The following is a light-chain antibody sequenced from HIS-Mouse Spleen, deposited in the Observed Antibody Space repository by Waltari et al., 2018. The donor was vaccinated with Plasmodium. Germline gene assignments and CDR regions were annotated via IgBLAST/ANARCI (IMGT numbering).Light chain of an antibody. CDR2: GVG. CDR3: SSYAGSNNLV. V-gene: IGLV2-8*01. J-gene: IGLJ3*02. Sequence: QPALTQPPSASGSPAQSVTIARPAPSSDVGGYNSVSWAQQHPGKAPKLKIYGVGKRPSGVPDRFSGSKSGNTASLTVSGLQAEDEADYYCSSYAGSNNLVFGGGTKLTVL. CDR1: SSDVGGYNS.